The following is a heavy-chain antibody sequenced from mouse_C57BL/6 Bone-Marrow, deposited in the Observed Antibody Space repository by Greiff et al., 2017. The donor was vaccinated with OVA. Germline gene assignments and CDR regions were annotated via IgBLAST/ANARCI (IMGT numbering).Heavy chain of an antibody. CDR2: IFPGSGST. J-gene: IGHJ2*01. CDR1: GYTFTDYY. Sequence: QVQLQQSGPELVKPGASVKISCKASGYTFTDYYINWVKQRPGQGLEWIGWIFPGSGSTYYNEKCKGKATLTVDKSSSTAYMLLSSLTSEDSAVYFCEGAYYYGSSYVDYWGQGTTLTVSS. D-gene: IGHD1-1*01. CDR3: EGAYYYGSSYVDY. V-gene: IGHV1-75*01.